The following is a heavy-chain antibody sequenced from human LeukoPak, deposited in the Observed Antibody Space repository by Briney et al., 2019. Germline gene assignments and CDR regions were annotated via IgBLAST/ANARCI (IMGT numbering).Heavy chain of an antibody. CDR1: GVTFSSYA. CDR3: ATRAAPRVFDH. V-gene: IGHV3-23*01. J-gene: IGHJ4*02. CDR2: ISSDAAGT. Sequence: PGGSLRLSCAASGVTFSSYAMAWVRQAPGKGLEWISSISSDAAGTRYADSVEGRFTISRDNFKNTVSLQMNSLRGEDTAVYYCATRAAPRVFDHWGQGVLVTVSS.